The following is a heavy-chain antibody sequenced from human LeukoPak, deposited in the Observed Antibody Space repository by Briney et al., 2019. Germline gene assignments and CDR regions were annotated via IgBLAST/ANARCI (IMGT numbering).Heavy chain of an antibody. Sequence: GGSLRLSCAASGFTFGSYWMSWVRQAPGKGLEWVANIKEDGSEKFYVGSVKGRFTISRDNAKNSLYLQMNSLRAEDTAVYYCARDLPDYWGQGTLVTVSS. CDR3: ARDLPDY. V-gene: IGHV3-7*01. J-gene: IGHJ4*02. CDR2: IKEDGSEK. CDR1: GFTFGSYW.